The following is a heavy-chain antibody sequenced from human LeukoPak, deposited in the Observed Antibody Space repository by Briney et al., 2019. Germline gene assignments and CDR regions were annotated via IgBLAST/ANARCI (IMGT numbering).Heavy chain of an antibody. CDR3: ARDRRVYCSSTSCYTGYYYMDV. CDR1: GGSISSYY. J-gene: IGHJ6*03. V-gene: IGHV4-59*12. D-gene: IGHD2-2*02. CDR2: IYYSGST. Sequence: PSETLSLTCTVSGGSISSYYWSWIRQPPGKGLEWIGYIYYSGSTYYNPSLKSRVTISVDTSKNQFSLKLSSVTAADTAVYYCARDRRVYCSSTSCYTGYYYMDVWGKGTTVTVSS.